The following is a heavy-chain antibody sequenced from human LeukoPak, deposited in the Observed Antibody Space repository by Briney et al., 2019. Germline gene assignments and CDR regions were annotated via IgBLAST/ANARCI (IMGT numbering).Heavy chain of an antibody. Sequence: GASVKVSCKASGYTFTSYAISWVRQAPGQGLEWMGWISAYNGNTNYAQKLQGRVTMTTDTSTSTAYMELRSLRSDDTAVYYCARDLVYGDYDNLPLPGGYWGQGTLVTVSS. CDR2: ISAYNGNT. V-gene: IGHV1-18*01. D-gene: IGHD4-17*01. J-gene: IGHJ4*02. CDR1: GYTFTSYA. CDR3: ARDLVYGDYDNLPLPGGY.